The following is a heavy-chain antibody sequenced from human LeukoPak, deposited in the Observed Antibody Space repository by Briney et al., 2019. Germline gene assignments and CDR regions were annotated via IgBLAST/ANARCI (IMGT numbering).Heavy chain of an antibody. D-gene: IGHD3-10*01. V-gene: IGHV3-23*01. CDR2: ISGSGGRT. J-gene: IGHJ4*02. CDR1: GFTFSSYA. CDR3: AKRGVVIRVILVGFHKEAYYFDS. Sequence: GGSLRLSCAASGFTFSSYAMSWVRQDPGKGLEWVSAISGSGGRTYYADSVKGRFTISRDHSKNTLYLQMDSQTAEYTAVYFCAKRGVVIRVILVGFHKEAYYFDSWGQGALVTVCS.